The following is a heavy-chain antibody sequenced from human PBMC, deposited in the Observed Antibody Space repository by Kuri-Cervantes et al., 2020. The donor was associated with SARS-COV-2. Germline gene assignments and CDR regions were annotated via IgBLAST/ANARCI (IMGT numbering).Heavy chain of an antibody. J-gene: IGHJ6*02. D-gene: IGHD1-20*01. CDR2: IIPIFGTA. V-gene: IGHV1-69*13. Sequence: SVKVSCKASGGTFSSYAISWVRQAPGQRLEWMGGIIPIFGTANYAQKFQGRVTITADESTSTAYMELSSLRSEDTAVYYCAAPQPSITRISYYYGMDVWGQGTTVTVSS. CDR3: AAPQPSITRISYYYGMDV. CDR1: GGTFSSYA.